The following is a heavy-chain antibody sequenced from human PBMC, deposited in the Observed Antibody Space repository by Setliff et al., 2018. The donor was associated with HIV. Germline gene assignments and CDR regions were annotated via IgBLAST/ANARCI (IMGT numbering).Heavy chain of an antibody. CDR1: GGSISSGGYY. CDR3: TTGGGVHVWGSYRVLGPDY. CDR2: IYYSGST. J-gene: IGHJ4*02. Sequence: SETLSLTCTVSGGSISSGGYYWSWIRQHPGKGLEWIGYIYYSGSTYYNPSLKSRVTISGDTSKNQFSLKLSSVTAADTAVYYCTTGGGVHVWGSYRVLGPDYWGQGTLVTVSS. D-gene: IGHD3-16*02. V-gene: IGHV4-31*03.